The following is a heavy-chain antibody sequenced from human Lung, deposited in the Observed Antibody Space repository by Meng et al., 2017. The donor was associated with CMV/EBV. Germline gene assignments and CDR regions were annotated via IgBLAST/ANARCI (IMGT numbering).Heavy chain of an antibody. D-gene: IGHD5-12*01. V-gene: IGHV3-21*01. J-gene: IGHJ4*02. CDR3: ARGRGLVATIVQYYLDY. CDR1: GLTFTSYA. CDR2: ITGGGNYI. Sequence: GESLKISCAASGLTFTSYAMNWVRQAPGKGLEWVSSITGGGNYIYYADSVKGRFFVSRDNAKNSLYLQMNSLRAEDTAVYYCARGRGLVATIVQYYLDYWGQGTXVTVSS.